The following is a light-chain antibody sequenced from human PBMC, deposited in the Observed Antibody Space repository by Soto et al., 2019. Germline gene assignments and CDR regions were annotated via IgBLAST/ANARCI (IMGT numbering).Light chain of an antibody. CDR3: QQYGSSLP. Sequence: EIVLTQSPGTLSLSPGERATLSCRASQSVSSSYLAWYQQKPGQAPRLLIYGASSRATGIPDRFSGSGSGTDFTLTISRLEPEDFAVYYCQQYGSSLPFGGGTKVKIK. CDR1: QSVSSSY. J-gene: IGKJ4*01. CDR2: GAS. V-gene: IGKV3-20*01.